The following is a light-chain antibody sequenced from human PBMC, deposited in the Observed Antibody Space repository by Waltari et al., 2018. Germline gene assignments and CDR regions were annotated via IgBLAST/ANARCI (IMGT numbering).Light chain of an antibody. V-gene: IGKV2-28*01. CDR1: QSLLHSNGYNY. CDR3: QNHERLPAT. CDR2: LGS. J-gene: IGKJ1*01. Sequence: DIVVTQSPLSLPVTPGEPASISCRSSQSLLHSNGYNYLDWYLQKQGQSPQLLIYLGSNRASGVPDRFSGSGSGTDFSLTISRLEPEDFAVYYCQNHERLPATFGQGTKVEIK.